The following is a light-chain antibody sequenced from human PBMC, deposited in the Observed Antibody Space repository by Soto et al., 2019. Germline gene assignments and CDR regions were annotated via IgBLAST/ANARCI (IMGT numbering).Light chain of an antibody. CDR3: QQYYSTPPT. J-gene: IGKJ5*01. V-gene: IGKV1-5*01. CDR1: QSISSW. Sequence: GDRVTITCRASQSISSWLAWYQQKPGKAPKLLIYDASSLESGVPSRFSGSGSGTDFTLTISSLQAEDVAVYYCQQYYSTPPTFGQGTRLEI. CDR2: DAS.